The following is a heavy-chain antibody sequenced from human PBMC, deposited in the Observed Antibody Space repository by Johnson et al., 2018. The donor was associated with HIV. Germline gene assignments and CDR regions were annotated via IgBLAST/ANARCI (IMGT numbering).Heavy chain of an antibody. V-gene: IGHV3-9*01. J-gene: IGHJ3*02. CDR3: AKVFKVRVAGAFDM. Sequence: VQLVESGGGVVQPGRSLRLSCAASGFTFDDYAMHWVRQAPGKGLEWVSGISWNSGSIGYADSVRGRFTISRDNAKNSLYLQVNSLRADDTALYYCAKVFKVRVAGAFDMWGQGTMVTVSS. CDR2: ISWNSGSI. CDR1: GFTFDDYA. D-gene: IGHD6-19*01.